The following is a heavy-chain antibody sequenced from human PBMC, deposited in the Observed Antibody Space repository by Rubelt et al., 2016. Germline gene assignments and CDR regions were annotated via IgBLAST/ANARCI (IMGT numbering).Heavy chain of an antibody. CDR1: GGTFSSYA. D-gene: IGHD2-15*01. V-gene: IGHV1-18*01. J-gene: IGHJ6*02. CDR3: ARRLVVVVAASYYYYGMDV. Sequence: KASGGTFSSYAISWVRQAPGQGLEWMGWISAYNGNTNYAQKLQGRVTMTTDTSTSTAYMELRSLRSDDTAVYYCARRLVVVVAASYYYYGMDVWGQGTTVTVSS. CDR2: ISAYNGNT.